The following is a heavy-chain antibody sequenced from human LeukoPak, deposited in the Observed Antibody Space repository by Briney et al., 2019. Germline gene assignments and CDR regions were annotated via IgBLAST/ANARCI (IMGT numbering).Heavy chain of an antibody. J-gene: IGHJ4*02. V-gene: IGHV3-23*01. CDR1: GFTFSSYA. D-gene: IGHD5-12*01. CDR3: AKTPVATIKRGYFDY. Sequence: GGSLRLSRAASGFTFSSYAMSWVRQAPGKGLGWVSAISGSGGSTYYADSVKGRFTISRDNSKNTLYLQMNSLRAEDTAVYYCAKTPVATIKRGYFDYWGQGTLVTVSS. CDR2: ISGSGGST.